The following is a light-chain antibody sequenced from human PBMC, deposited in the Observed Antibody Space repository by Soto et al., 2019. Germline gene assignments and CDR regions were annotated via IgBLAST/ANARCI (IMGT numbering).Light chain of an antibody. CDR2: EIN. Sequence: QSVLTQPPSASGSPGQSVTISCTGPSSDVGAYDYVSWYQQHPGKAPKLMIYEINKRPSGVPDRFSGSKSGNTASLTVSGLQAEYEADYYCSSFAGSNNFPYVFGTGTKLTV. CDR1: SSDVGAYDY. CDR3: SSFAGSNNFPYV. V-gene: IGLV2-8*01. J-gene: IGLJ1*01.